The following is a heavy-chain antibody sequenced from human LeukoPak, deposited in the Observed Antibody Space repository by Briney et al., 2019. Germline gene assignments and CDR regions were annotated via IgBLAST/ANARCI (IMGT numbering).Heavy chain of an antibody. CDR2: IIPIFGIA. J-gene: IGHJ1*01. CDR3: AREITPRNYYDSSGYSFQH. V-gene: IGHV1-69*04. D-gene: IGHD3-22*01. CDR1: GGTFSSYA. Sequence: ASVKVSCKASGGTFSSYAISWVRQAPGHGLEWMGRIIPIFGIANYAQKFQGRVTITADKSTSTAYMELSSLRSEDTAVYYCAREITPRNYYDSSGYSFQHWGQGTLVTVSS.